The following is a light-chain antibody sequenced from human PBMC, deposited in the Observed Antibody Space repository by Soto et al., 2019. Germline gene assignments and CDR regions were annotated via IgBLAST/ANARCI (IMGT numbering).Light chain of an antibody. CDR2: GAS. J-gene: IGKJ4*02. Sequence: EIEMTQSPATLSVSPGERATLSCRASQSVSSNLAWYQQKPGQTPRLLVYGASTRATGVPVRFSGSGSGTEFNLSVSSLQSEDFAVYYWQQYNDWPPLTFGGGTKVEIK. CDR3: QQYNDWPPLT. CDR1: QSVSSN. V-gene: IGKV3-15*01.